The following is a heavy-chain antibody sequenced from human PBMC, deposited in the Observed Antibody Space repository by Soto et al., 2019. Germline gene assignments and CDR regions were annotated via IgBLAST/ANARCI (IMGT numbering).Heavy chain of an antibody. CDR3: ARTMTTSGWFDP. J-gene: IGHJ5*02. Sequence: SETLSLTCEVSGGPISSGGYSWSWIRQPPGKGLEWIGYIYHSGGIYYDPSLRGRVTMSIDRTKKQFSLKLSSVTAADTAVYFCARTMTTSGWFDPWGQGTLVTVSS. D-gene: IGHD4-17*01. CDR1: GGPISSGGYS. CDR2: IYHSGGI. V-gene: IGHV4-30-2*01.